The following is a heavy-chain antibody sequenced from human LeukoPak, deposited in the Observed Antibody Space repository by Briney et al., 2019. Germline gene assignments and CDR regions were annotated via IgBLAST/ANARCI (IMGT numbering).Heavy chain of an antibody. CDR3: ARTKLGAVDY. D-gene: IGHD1-26*01. CDR2: IYSGGST. Sequence: GGSLRLSCAASGFTVSSNYMSWVRQAPGKGLEWVSVIYSGGSTYYADSVKGRFTIPRHNSKNTLYLQMNSLRAEGTAVYYCARTKLGAVDYWGQGTLVTVSS. V-gene: IGHV3-53*04. CDR1: GFTVSSNY. J-gene: IGHJ4*02.